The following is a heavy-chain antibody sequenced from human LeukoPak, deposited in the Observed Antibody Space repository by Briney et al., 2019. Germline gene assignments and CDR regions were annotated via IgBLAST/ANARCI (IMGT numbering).Heavy chain of an antibody. D-gene: IGHD3-10*01. CDR3: ARARGRITRDAYFDY. J-gene: IGHJ4*02. CDR1: RFSVSSNY. V-gene: IGHV3-53*01. Sequence: PGGSLRLSCVASRFSVSSNYMSWVRQAPGKGLTWVSVIYSSGSTYYADSVKGRFAISRDDSKNTLHLQMDSLRAEDTAIYYCARARGRITRDAYFDYWGQGTLVTVSS. CDR2: IYSSGST.